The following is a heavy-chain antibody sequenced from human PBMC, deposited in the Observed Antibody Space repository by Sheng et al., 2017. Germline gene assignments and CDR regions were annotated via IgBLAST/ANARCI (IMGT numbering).Heavy chain of an antibody. V-gene: IGHV1-18*01. CDR2: ISPYNGNT. Sequence: QIQLVQSGTEVRKSGASVKVSCRASGYTFSCCGITWVRQAPGQGLEWMGWISPYNGNTNFAQNLQGRVTLTTDTSASTAYMELRSLRSDDTAVYYCASRDGYNYKDDAFDIWGQGTMVTVSS. J-gene: IGHJ3*02. CDR1: GYTFSCCG. CDR3: ASRDGYNYKDDAFDI. D-gene: IGHD5-12*01.